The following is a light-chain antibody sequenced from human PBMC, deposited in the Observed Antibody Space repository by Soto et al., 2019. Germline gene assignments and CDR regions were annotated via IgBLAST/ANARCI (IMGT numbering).Light chain of an antibody. CDR3: QAYNRA. J-gene: IGKJ3*01. Sequence: DIQMTQSPSSLSASVGDRVTITCRASQGISNYLAWYQQKPGKVPKVLIYAASTLQSGVPSRFSGSGSGTDFTLTISSLQPEDVATYHCQAYNRAFGPGTKVDIK. CDR1: QGISNY. CDR2: AAS. V-gene: IGKV1-27*01.